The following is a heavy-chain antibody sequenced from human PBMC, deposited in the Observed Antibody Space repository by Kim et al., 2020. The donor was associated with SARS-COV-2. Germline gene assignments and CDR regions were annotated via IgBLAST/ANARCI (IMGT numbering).Heavy chain of an antibody. CDR1: GYTFTSYD. Sequence: ASVKVSCKASGYTFTSYDINWVRQATGQGLEWMGWMNPNSGNTGYTEKFQGRVTMTRNTSISTAYMELSSLRSEDTAVYYCARSVALPKADTSYYYGMDVWGQGTTVTVSS. J-gene: IGHJ6*02. V-gene: IGHV1-8*01. D-gene: IGHD6-19*01. CDR3: ARSVALPKADTSYYYGMDV. CDR2: MNPNSGNT.